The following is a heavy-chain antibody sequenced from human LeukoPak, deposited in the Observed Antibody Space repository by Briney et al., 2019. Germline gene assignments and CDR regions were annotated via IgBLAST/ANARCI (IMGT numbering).Heavy chain of an antibody. CDR1: GFSLSTSGVG. D-gene: IGHD4-17*01. Sequence: SGPTLVNPTQSLTLTCTFSGFSLSTSGVGVGWIRQPPGTALDWLALIYWDDDKRYSPSLKSRLTITKDTSKNQVVLTMTNMDPVDTATYYCAHRLGRGDYAGWFDPWGQGTLVTVSS. CDR2: IYWDDDK. V-gene: IGHV2-5*02. J-gene: IGHJ5*02. CDR3: AHRLGRGDYAGWFDP.